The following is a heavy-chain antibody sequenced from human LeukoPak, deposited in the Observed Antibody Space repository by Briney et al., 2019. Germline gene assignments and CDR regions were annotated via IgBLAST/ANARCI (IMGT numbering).Heavy chain of an antibody. Sequence: GASLRLSCAASGFTFRNYAMSWVRQAPGKGLEWVSAITGSGDTTYYADSVKGRFTISRDNSKNTLYVEMNTLRAEDTAVYYFAKWGDYDILTGYYVSDFWGQGTLVTVSS. CDR2: ITGSGDTT. D-gene: IGHD3-9*01. J-gene: IGHJ4*02. CDR3: AKWGDYDILTGYYVSDF. CDR1: GFTFRNYA. V-gene: IGHV3-23*01.